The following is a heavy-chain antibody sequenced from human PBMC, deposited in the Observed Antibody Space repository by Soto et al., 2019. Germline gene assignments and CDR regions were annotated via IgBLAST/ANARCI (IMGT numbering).Heavy chain of an antibody. Sequence: SETLSLTCAVCGGSISSSSYYGGWIRQPPGKGLEWIGSIYYSGSTYYNPSLKSRVTISVDTSKNQFSLKLSSVTAADTAVYNCARQNEDIVVVPAAFSGPTGNWFDPWGQGTLVTVS. CDR1: GGSISSSSYY. CDR2: IYYSGST. CDR3: ARQNEDIVVVPAAFSGPTGNWFDP. D-gene: IGHD2-2*01. V-gene: IGHV4-39*01. J-gene: IGHJ5*02.